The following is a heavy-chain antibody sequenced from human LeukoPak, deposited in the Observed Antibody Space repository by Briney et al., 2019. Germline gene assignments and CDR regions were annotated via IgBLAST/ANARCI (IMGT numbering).Heavy chain of an antibody. CDR1: GFTFSSYS. CDR2: ISSSSSTI. D-gene: IGHD5-24*01. Sequence: PGGSLRLSCAASGFTFSSYSMNWVRQAPGKGLEWVSSISSSSSTIYYADSVKGRFTISRDNANNSLYLQMTSLRAEDTAVYYCARDAGWLQGFDYWAKGTLVTVSS. V-gene: IGHV3-48*04. J-gene: IGHJ4*02. CDR3: ARDAGWLQGFDY.